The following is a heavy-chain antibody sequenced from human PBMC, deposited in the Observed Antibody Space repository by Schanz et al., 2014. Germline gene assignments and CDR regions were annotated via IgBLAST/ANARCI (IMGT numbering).Heavy chain of an antibody. Sequence: VQLVQSGAEVKKPGASVTLSCKASGYTFTTYFMDWVRQAPGQGLAWVGRIFPSGGAAVYAPAVQGGLALTRDTSASSVYMQLSSLRSDDTAVYYCAILYSTFNHGGQGTLLTVSS. V-gene: IGHV1-46*01. CDR3: AILYSTFNH. D-gene: IGHD4-4*01. CDR1: GYTFTTYF. J-gene: IGHJ4*02. CDR2: IFPSGGAA.